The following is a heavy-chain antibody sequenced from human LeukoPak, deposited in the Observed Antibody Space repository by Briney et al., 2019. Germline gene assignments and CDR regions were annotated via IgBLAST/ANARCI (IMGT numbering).Heavy chain of an antibody. Sequence: SETLSLTCAVYGGSFSGYYWSWIRQHPGKGLEWIGYIYYSGSTYYNPSLKSRVTISVDTSKNQFSLKLSSVTAADTAVYYCARGGYSYAEPFDYWGQGTLVTVSS. V-gene: IGHV4-31*11. CDR1: GGSFSGYY. CDR2: IYYSGST. CDR3: ARGGYSYAEPFDY. D-gene: IGHD5-18*01. J-gene: IGHJ4*02.